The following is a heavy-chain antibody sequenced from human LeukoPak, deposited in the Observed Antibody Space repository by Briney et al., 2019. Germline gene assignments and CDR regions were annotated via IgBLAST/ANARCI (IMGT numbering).Heavy chain of an antibody. CDR3: ARDFRASSGSYAFDI. CDR1: GYTFTGYY. D-gene: IGHD3-10*01. V-gene: IGHV1-2*02. CDR2: INPNSGGT. Sequence: ASVKVSCKASGYTFTGYYMHWVRQAPGQGLEWMGWINPNSGGTNYAQKFQGRVTMTRDTSISTAYMELSRLRSDDTAVYYCARDFRASSGSYAFDIWGQGTMVTVSS. J-gene: IGHJ3*02.